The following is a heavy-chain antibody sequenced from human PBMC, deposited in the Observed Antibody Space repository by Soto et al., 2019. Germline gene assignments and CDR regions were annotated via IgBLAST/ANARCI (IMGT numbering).Heavy chain of an antibody. J-gene: IGHJ5*02. CDR3: ARSAQIVANWFDP. CDR1: GFTFSSYS. CDR2: ISSSSSYI. D-gene: IGHD2-15*01. V-gene: IGHV3-21*01. Sequence: GGSLRLSCASSGFTFSSYSMNWVRQAPGKGLEWVSSISSSSSYIYYADSVKGRFTISRDNAKNSLYLQMNSLRAEDTAVYYCARSAQIVANWFDPWGQGTLVTVSS.